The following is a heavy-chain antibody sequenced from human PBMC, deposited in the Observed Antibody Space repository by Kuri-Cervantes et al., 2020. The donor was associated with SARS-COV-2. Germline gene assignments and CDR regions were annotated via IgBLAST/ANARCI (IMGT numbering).Heavy chain of an antibody. Sequence: AVNVSCKASGGTFSSYAISWVRQAPGQGLEWMGGIIPISGTANYAQKFQGRVTITADESTSTAYMELSSLRSEDTAVYYCANLREVEYYGMDVWGQGTTVTVSS. D-gene: IGHD1-26*01. CDR2: IIPISGTA. CDR3: ANLREVEYYGMDV. J-gene: IGHJ6*02. V-gene: IGHV1-69*13. CDR1: GGTFSSYA.